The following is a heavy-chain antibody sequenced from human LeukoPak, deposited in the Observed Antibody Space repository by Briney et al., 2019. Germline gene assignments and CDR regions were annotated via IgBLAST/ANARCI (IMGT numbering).Heavy chain of an antibody. J-gene: IGHJ4*02. D-gene: IGHD3-22*01. CDR2: ISYDGSNK. Sequence: GGSLRLSCAASGFTLSSYAMHWVRQAPSKGLEWVAVISYDGSNKYYADSVKGRFTISRDNSKNTLYLQMNSLRAEDTAVYYCARGSNYYDSSYFDYWGQGTLVTVSS. CDR1: GFTLSSYA. V-gene: IGHV3-30-3*01. CDR3: ARGSNYYDSSYFDY.